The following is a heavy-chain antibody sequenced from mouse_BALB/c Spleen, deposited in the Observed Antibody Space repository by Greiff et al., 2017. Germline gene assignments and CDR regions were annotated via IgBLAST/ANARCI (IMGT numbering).Heavy chain of an antibody. CDR3: KRGDGYLDD. D-gene: IGHD2-3*01. CDR2: IYPSDSYT. J-gene: IGHJ3*01. V-gene: IGHV1-69*02. CDR1: GYTFTSYW. Sequence: QVQLQQPGAELVRPGASVKLSCKASGYTFTSYWINWVKQRPGQGLEWIGNIYPSDSYTNYNQKFKDKATLTVDKSSSTAYMQLSSPTSEDSAVFYFKRGDGYLDDGAQGALCTVAA.